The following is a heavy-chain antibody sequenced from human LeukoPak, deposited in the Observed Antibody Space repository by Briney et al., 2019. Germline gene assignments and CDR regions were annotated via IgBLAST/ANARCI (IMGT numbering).Heavy chain of an antibody. D-gene: IGHD3-16*01. CDR1: GFLFSDQA. V-gene: IGHV3-23*01. CDR2: ISPSGGFT. Sequence: GGSLTLLCGPSGFLFSDQAEIGVRQAPGKGLEWVSGISPSGGFTYYADSVEGRFTISRDNSQITLFLQMTSLRPEDTDVYSIVKVHRWGVYYMDVWGEGTTVTVSS. J-gene: IGHJ6*03. CDR3: VKVHRWGVYYMDV.